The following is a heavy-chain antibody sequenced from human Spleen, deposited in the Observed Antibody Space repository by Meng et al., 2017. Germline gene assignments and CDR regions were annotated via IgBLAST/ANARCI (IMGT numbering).Heavy chain of an antibody. D-gene: IGHD3-16*01. CDR3: AEGGIVVLN. V-gene: IGHV3-48*03. Sequence: GESLKISCAASGFTFNTYELNWVRQAPGKGLEWVSYIGLSGVTTYYADSVRGRFTISRDNAKNSLYLQMNSLRAEDTAVYYCAEGGIVVLNWGQGTLVTVSS. CDR2: IGLSGVTT. CDR1: GFTFNTYE. J-gene: IGHJ4*02.